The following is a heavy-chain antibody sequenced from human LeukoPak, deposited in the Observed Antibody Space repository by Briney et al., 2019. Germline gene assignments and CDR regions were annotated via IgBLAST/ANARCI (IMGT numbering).Heavy chain of an antibody. CDR1: GGSVSSSSYY. Sequence: SETLSLTCTVSGGSVSSSSYYWGWIRQPPAKGLEWIGSIYYSGSTYYNPSLKSRVTISLDTSKNRISLKLSSVTAADTAVYYCARDQRLGSAFDIWGQGTVVTVSS. V-gene: IGHV4-39*07. CDR3: ARDQRLGSAFDI. D-gene: IGHD7-27*01. J-gene: IGHJ3*02. CDR2: IYYSGST.